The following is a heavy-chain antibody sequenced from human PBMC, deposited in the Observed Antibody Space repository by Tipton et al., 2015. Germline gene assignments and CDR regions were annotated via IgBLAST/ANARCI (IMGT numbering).Heavy chain of an antibody. J-gene: IGHJ4*02. D-gene: IGHD4-11*01. CDR1: GFSFTNYG. Sequence: SLRLSCAASGFSFTNYGMHWVRQAPGKGLEWVALISSDGSIKYYADSVKGRFTIFRDNSKNTLYLQMNSLRPEDTAVYYCAKGIGPSSTVTFFDYWGQGTLVTVSS. CDR3: AKGIGPSSTVTFFDY. V-gene: IGHV3-30*18. CDR2: ISSDGSIK.